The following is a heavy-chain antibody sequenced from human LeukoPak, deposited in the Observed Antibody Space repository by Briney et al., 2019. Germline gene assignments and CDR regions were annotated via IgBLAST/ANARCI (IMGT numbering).Heavy chain of an antibody. J-gene: IGHJ4*02. CDR2: IESKTDGGAT. CDR3: STLAYCSGGRCYGFDY. V-gene: IGHV3-15*04. CDR1: GLTFSNAW. D-gene: IGHD2-15*01. Sequence: GGSLRLSCVVSGLTFSNAWMTLVRQAPGKGLEWVGRIESKTDGGATDHAAPVKGRFTISRDDSKNTQYLQMNSLKTEDTAVYYCSTLAYCSGGRCYGFDYWGQGALVTVSS.